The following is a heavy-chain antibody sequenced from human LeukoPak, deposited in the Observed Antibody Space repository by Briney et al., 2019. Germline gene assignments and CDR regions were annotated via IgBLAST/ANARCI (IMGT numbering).Heavy chain of an antibody. CDR2: IYTSGST. J-gene: IGHJ4*02. Sequence: SETLSLTCTVSGYSISSGSYYWSWIRQPAGKGLEWIGRIYTSGSTNYNPSLKSRVTISVDTSKNQFSLKLSSVTAADTAVYYCARESYGDYVLEYWGQGTLVTVSS. CDR1: GYSISSGSYY. D-gene: IGHD4-17*01. V-gene: IGHV4-61*02. CDR3: ARESYGDYVLEY.